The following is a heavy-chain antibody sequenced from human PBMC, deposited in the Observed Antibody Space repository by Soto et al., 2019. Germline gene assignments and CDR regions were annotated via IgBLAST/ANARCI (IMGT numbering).Heavy chain of an antibody. V-gene: IGHV1-69*02. CDR3: ARAGAVAVGAFDI. J-gene: IGHJ3*02. D-gene: IGHD6-19*01. CDR2: IIPILGIA. CDR1: GGTFSSYT. Sequence: QVQLVQSGAEVQKPGSSVKVSCKASGGTFSSYTISWVRQAPGQGLEWMGRIIPILGIANYAQKFQGRVTITADKSTSTAYMELSSLRSEDTAVYYCARAGAVAVGAFDIWGQGTMVTVSS.